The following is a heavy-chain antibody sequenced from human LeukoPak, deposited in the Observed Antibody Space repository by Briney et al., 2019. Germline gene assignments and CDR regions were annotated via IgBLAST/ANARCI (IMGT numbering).Heavy chain of an antibody. CDR1: GGSISSNNW. V-gene: IGHV4-4*02. Sequence: PSGTLSLTCAVSGGSISSNNWWGWVRQPPGKGLEWIGEIYHSGSPNYNPSLKSRVTISVDKSRNHFSLNLSSVTAADTAVYYCAREVAARLDYWGQGTLVTVSS. J-gene: IGHJ4*02. CDR3: AREVAARLDY. CDR2: IYHSGSP. D-gene: IGHD6-6*01.